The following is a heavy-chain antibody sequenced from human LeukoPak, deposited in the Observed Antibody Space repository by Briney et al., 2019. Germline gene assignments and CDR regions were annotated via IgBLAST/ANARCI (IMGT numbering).Heavy chain of an antibody. CDR2: ISSSSSYI. V-gene: IGHV3-21*01. D-gene: IGHD5-18*01. J-gene: IGHJ3*02. CDR3: ARDLRYSYVDAFDI. CDR1: GFTFSPYS. Sequence: PGGSLRLSCAASGFTFSPYSINWVRQAPGKGLEWVSSISSSSSYIYYADSVKGRFTISRDNSKNTLYLQMNSLRAEDTAVYYCARDLRYSYVDAFDIWGQGTMVTVSS.